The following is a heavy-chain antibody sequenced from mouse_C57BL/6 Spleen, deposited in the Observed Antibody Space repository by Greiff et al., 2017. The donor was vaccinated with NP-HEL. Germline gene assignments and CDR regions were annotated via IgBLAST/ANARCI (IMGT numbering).Heavy chain of an antibody. J-gene: IGHJ1*03. CDR2: IWSGGST. CDR1: GFSLTSYG. Sequence: VQRVESGPGLVQPSQSLSITCTVSGFSLTSYGVHWVRQSPGKGLEWLGVIWSGGSTDYNAAFISRLSISKDNSKSQVFFKMNSLQADDTAIYYCARREGVYYSDWYFDVWGTGTTVTVSS. V-gene: IGHV2-2*01. CDR3: ARREGVYYSDWYFDV. D-gene: IGHD1-1*01.